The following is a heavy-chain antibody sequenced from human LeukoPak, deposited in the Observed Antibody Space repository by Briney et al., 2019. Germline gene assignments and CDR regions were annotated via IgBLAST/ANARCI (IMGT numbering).Heavy chain of an antibody. J-gene: IGHJ4*02. CDR2: NYYSGST. CDR3: ARGLFDHFDY. Sequence: PSETLSLTCTVSGGSISSYHWSWIRQPPGKGLEWIGYNYYSGSTNYNPSLKSRVTISVDTSKNQFSLKLSSVTAADTAVYYCARGLFDHFDYWGQGTLVTVSS. CDR1: GGSISSYH. D-gene: IGHD3-10*02. V-gene: IGHV4-59*01.